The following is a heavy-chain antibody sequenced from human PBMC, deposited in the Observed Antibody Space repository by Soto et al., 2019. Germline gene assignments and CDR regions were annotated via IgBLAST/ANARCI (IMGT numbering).Heavy chain of an antibody. J-gene: IGHJ4*02. CDR3: ASVTTIWSN. D-gene: IGHD2-21*02. Sequence: QVQVVQSGAEVKEPGAPVKVSCKASGYSSSNYYTHWVRQAPGQGLEWMGIVNPNGETTNYAQRFQGRVALTRDTSTNTDYMDLSRLTSDDTAIYFCASVTTIWSNWGQGTLVTVSS. CDR2: VNPNGETT. V-gene: IGHV1-46*01. CDR1: GYSSSNYY.